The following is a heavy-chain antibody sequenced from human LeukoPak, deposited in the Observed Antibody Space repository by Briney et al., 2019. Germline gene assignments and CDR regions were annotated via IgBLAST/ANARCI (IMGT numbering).Heavy chain of an antibody. V-gene: IGHV4-34*01. Sequence: SETLSLTCAVYGGSFSGYYWSWIRQPPGKGLEWNGEINHSGSTNYNPSLKSRVTISVDTSKNQFSLKLSSVTAADTAVYYCARGYYGSGSPNWFDPWGQGTLVTVSS. CDR2: INHSGST. CDR3: ARGYYGSGSPNWFDP. J-gene: IGHJ5*02. D-gene: IGHD3-10*01. CDR1: GGSFSGYY.